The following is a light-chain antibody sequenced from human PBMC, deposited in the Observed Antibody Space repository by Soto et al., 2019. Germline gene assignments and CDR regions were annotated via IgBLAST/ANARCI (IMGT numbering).Light chain of an antibody. J-gene: IGKJ4*01. Sequence: EIVMTQSPATLSVSPGERATLSCWASQSVSSNLAWYQQKPGQAPRLLIYDVSTRATGIPTRFSGSGSGTEFPLTISSLQSEDFAAYYCQQYNNWPLTFGGGTKVEIK. CDR1: QSVSSN. CDR2: DVS. CDR3: QQYNNWPLT. V-gene: IGKV3D-15*01.